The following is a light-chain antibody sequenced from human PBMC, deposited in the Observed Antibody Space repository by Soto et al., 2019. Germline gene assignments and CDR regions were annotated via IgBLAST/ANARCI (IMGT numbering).Light chain of an antibody. Sequence: QLVLTQPPSASGTPGQRVTTSCSGSSSNIGGNIVNWYQQLPGTAPKLLIFGNDQRPSWVPDRFSGSKSGTSASLAISGLQSEDEANYYCAAWDDSLNGVVFGGGTKVTVL. CDR2: GND. J-gene: IGLJ2*01. CDR1: SSNIGGNI. V-gene: IGLV1-44*01. CDR3: AAWDDSLNGVV.